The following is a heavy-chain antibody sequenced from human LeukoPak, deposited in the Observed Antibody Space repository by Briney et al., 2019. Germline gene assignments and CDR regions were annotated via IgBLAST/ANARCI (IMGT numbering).Heavy chain of an antibody. J-gene: IGHJ4*02. CDR3: ARGRLLWFGELLYSPTRSYYFDY. CDR2: IYYSGST. Sequence: PSETLSLTCTVSGGSISSYYWSWIRQPPGKGLEWIGYIYYSGSTNYNPSLKSRVTISVDTSKNQFSLKLSSVTAADTAVYYCARGRLLWFGELLYSPTRSYYFDYWGQGTLVAVSS. D-gene: IGHD3-10*01. CDR1: GGSISSYY. V-gene: IGHV4-59*12.